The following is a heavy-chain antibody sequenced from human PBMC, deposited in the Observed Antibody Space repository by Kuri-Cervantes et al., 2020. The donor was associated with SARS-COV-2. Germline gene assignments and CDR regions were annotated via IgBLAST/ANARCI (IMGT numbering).Heavy chain of an antibody. J-gene: IGHJ4*02. CDR2: INHSGST. V-gene: IGHV4-34*01. Sequence: SETLSLTCAVYGRSFSGYYWSWIRQPPGKGLEWIGEINHSGSTNYNPSLKSRVTISVDTSKNQFSLKLSSVTAADTAVYYCARDPSRGVRWSGYPNYFDYWGQGTLVTVSS. D-gene: IGHD3-3*01. CDR1: GRSFSGYY. CDR3: ARDPSRGVRWSGYPNYFDY.